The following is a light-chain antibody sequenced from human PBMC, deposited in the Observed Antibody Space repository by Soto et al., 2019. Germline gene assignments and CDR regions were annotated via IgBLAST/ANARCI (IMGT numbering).Light chain of an antibody. J-gene: IGLJ2*01. Sequence: SYELTQPPSVSVAPGQTARITCGGNNIGSKSVHWYQQKPGQAPVLVVYDASDRPSGIPERFSGSNSGNTATLTISRVEAGDEADYYCQVWDSSSDHVVFGVGTKLTVL. CDR3: QVWDSSSDHVV. V-gene: IGLV3-21*02. CDR2: DAS. CDR1: NIGSKS.